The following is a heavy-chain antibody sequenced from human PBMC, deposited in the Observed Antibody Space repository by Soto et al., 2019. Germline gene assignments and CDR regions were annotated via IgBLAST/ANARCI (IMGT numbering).Heavy chain of an antibody. V-gene: IGHV3-23*01. Sequence: EVQLLESGGGLVQPGGSLRLSCAASGFTFSSYAMSWVRQAPGKGLEWVSAISGSGGSTYYADSVKGRFTISRDNSKNTLYLQMNSLRAEDTAVYYCANDTKATPKHQSLKKFDPWGQGTLVTVSS. J-gene: IGHJ5*02. D-gene: IGHD3-3*01. CDR2: ISGSGGST. CDR3: ANDTKATPKHQSLKKFDP. CDR1: GFTFSSYA.